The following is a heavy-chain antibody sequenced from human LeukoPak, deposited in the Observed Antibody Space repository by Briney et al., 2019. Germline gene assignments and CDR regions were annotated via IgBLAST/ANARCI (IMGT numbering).Heavy chain of an antibody. D-gene: IGHD2-15*01. V-gene: IGHV3-30*18. Sequence: GGSLRLSCAASGLPFSSYAMHWVRQAPGKGLEWVALISYDGSNEHYADSVKGRFTISRDNSKNTLYLQVNSLRAEDTAVYYCAESKFSCIGNNCYSPDYWGQGTLVTVSS. CDR2: ISYDGSNE. CDR3: AESKFSCIGNNCYSPDY. CDR1: GLPFSSYA. J-gene: IGHJ4*02.